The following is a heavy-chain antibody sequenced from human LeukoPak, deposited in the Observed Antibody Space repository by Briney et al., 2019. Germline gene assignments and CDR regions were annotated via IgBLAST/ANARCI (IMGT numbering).Heavy chain of an antibody. CDR2: IYYSGST. Sequence: PSETLSLTCTVSGGSISSSSYYWGWIRQPPGKGLEWIGSIYYSGSTYYNPSLKSRVTISVDTSKNQFSLKLSSVTAADTTVYYCARLDGNWNYGQNVYYYYMDVWGKGTTVTISS. D-gene: IGHD1-7*01. V-gene: IGHV4-39*07. J-gene: IGHJ6*03. CDR1: GGSISSSSYY. CDR3: ARLDGNWNYGQNVYYYYMDV.